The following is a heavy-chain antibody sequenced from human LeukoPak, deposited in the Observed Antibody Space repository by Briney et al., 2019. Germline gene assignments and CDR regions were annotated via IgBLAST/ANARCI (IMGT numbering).Heavy chain of an antibody. Sequence: HTGGSLRLSCAASGFTFSSYAMSWVRQAPGKGLEWVSGISGSGDNTYYADSVKGRFTISRDNSKNTLYLQMNSLRAEDTAVYYCAKTLTMILVLRGGFDYWGQGALVTVSS. V-gene: IGHV3-23*01. CDR2: ISGSGDNT. CDR1: GFTFSSYA. J-gene: IGHJ4*02. CDR3: AKTLTMILVLRGGFDY. D-gene: IGHD3-22*01.